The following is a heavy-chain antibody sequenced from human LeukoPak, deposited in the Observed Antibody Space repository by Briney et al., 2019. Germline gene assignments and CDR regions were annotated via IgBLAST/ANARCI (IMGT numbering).Heavy chain of an antibody. D-gene: IGHD1-26*01. CDR2: ISKDGSST. Sequence: GGSLRLSCAASGFTFSSYWMHWVRQAPGKGLVWASRISKDGSSTYYADSVKGRFTISRDNAKNTLYLQMNSLRAEDTAVYYCARDEVGVGATHDYWGQGTLVTVSS. CDR3: ARDEVGVGATHDY. J-gene: IGHJ4*02. V-gene: IGHV3-74*01. CDR1: GFTFSSYW.